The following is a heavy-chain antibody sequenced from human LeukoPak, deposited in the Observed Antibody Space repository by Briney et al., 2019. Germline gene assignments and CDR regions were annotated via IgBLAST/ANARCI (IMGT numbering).Heavy chain of an antibody. CDR2: VYYTGST. Sequence: SQTLSLTCTVSGGSISSGDYYWSWIRQPPGKGLDWIGYVYYTGSTNYNPSFKSRVTMSVDRSKNHFSLKLSSVTAADTAVYYCARHRITIFGVVIIPSGGFDYWGQGTLVTVSS. V-gene: IGHV4-30-4*08. CDR3: ARHRITIFGVVIIPSGGFDY. J-gene: IGHJ4*02. CDR1: GGSISSGDYY. D-gene: IGHD3-3*01.